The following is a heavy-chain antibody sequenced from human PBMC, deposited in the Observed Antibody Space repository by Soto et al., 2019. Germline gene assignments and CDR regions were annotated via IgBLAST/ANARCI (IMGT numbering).Heavy chain of an antibody. J-gene: IGHJ4*02. CDR2: IYWDDDK. CDR1: GFSLSTSGVG. Sequence: QITLKESGPTLVKPTQTLTLTCTFSGFSLSTSGVGVGWIRQPPGKALEWLALIYWDDDKRYSPSLKSRLTITKDTSKKQVVLTMTNMDPVETAKYYCAHRAWFGVGPSGFDYWGQGTLVTVSS. D-gene: IGHD3-10*01. V-gene: IGHV2-5*02. CDR3: AHRAWFGVGPSGFDY.